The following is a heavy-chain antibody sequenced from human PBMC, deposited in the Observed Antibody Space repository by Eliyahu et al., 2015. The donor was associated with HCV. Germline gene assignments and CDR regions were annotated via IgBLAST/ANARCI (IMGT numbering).Heavy chain of an antibody. CDR2: INHSGST. CDR1: GGSFSNYY. Sequence: QVQLQQWGAGLLKPSXTLSLTCAVYGGSFSNYYWSWIRQPPGKGLEWIGEINHSGSTNYNPSLKSRVTISVDTSKNQFSLKLSSVTAADTAVYYCATPGMTTVTTYAFDIWGQGTMVTVSS. V-gene: IGHV4-34*01. D-gene: IGHD4-17*01. CDR3: ATPGMTTVTTYAFDI. J-gene: IGHJ3*02.